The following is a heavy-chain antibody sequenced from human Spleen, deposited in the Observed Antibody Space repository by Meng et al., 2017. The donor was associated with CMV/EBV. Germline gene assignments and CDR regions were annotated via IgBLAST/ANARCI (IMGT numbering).Heavy chain of an antibody. V-gene: IGHV3-9*01. CDR3: ARAQKSALMTGMGV. Sequence: LSLTCAASGFTFDDYTMYWVRQTPGKGLEWVSAISWNSVIRDYAGSVKGRFIISRDNAKKILYLQMNTLRAEDTAVYYCARAQKSALMTGMGVWGQGTTVTVSS. J-gene: IGHJ6*02. D-gene: IGHD3-3*01. CDR2: ISWNSVIR. CDR1: GFTFDDYT.